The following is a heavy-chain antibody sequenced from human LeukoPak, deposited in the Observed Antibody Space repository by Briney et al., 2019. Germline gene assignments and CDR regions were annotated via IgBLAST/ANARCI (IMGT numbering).Heavy chain of an antibody. CDR2: INTSGST. D-gene: IGHD2-8*01. J-gene: IGHJ4*02. CDR3: AGNGDY. V-gene: IGHV4-4*07. Sequence: SETLSLTCSVSGGSINSYYWNWIRQPAGKGLEWIGRINTSGSTNYNPSLKSRVTMSVDTSKNQFSLKLSSVTAAATAVYYCAGNGDYWGQGTLVTVSS. CDR1: GGSINSYY.